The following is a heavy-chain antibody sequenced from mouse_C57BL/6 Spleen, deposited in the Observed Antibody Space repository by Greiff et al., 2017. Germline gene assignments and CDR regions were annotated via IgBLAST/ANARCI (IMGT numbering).Heavy chain of an antibody. V-gene: IGHV1-22*01. D-gene: IGHD2-2*01. CDR1: GYTFTDYN. Sequence: VQLKQSGPELVKPGASVKLSCKASGYTFTDYNMHWVKQSHGKSLEWIGYINPNNGGTSYNQKFKGKATLTVNKSSSTAYMELRSLTSDDSAVYYCARAYGYDDGYYFDYWGQGTTLTVSS. CDR2: INPNNGGT. CDR3: ARAYGYDDGYYFDY. J-gene: IGHJ2*01.